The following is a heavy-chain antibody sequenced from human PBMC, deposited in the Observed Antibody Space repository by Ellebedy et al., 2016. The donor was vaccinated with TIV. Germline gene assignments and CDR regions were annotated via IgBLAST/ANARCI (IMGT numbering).Heavy chain of an antibody. CDR3: ASLGCGGDCYTWFDP. Sequence: AASVKVSCKASGGTFSSYAISWVRQAPGQGLEWMGGIIPIFGTANYAQKFQGRVTITADESTSTAYMELSSLRSEDTAVYYCASLGCGGDCYTWFDPWGQGTLVTVSS. J-gene: IGHJ5*02. V-gene: IGHV1-69*13. CDR1: GGTFSSYA. D-gene: IGHD2-21*02. CDR2: IIPIFGTA.